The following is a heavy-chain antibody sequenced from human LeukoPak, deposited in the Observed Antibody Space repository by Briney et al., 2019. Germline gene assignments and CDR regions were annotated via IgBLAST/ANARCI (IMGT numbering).Heavy chain of an antibody. J-gene: IGHJ4*02. CDR2: IYYSGST. CDR1: GVSISSYY. Sequence: SETLSLTCTVSGVSISSYYWSWIRQPPGKGLEWIGYIYYSGSTNYNPSLKSRVTISVDTSKNQFSLKLSSVTAADTAVYYCARDDYYGSFDYWGQGTLVTVSS. V-gene: IGHV4-59*01. CDR3: ARDDYYGSFDY. D-gene: IGHD3-10*01.